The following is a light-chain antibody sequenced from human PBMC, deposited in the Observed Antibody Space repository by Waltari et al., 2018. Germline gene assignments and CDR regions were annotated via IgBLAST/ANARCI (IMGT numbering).Light chain of an antibody. CDR2: YDS. Sequence: SYVVTQSPSVSVAPGETARITCGGDNIGSKSVHWSQQRPGQAPVLVISYDSDRPSVIPERFSVSKSGNTATLTSSWVEADEEADYYCLVWHSTTDHHGVFGGGTKLTVL. V-gene: IGLV3-21*04. CDR1: NIGSKS. CDR3: LVWHSTTDHHGV. J-gene: IGLJ2*01.